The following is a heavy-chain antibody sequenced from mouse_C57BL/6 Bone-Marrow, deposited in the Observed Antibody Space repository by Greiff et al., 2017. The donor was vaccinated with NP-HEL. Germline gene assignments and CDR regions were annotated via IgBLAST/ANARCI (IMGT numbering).Heavy chain of an antibody. CDR1: GYTFTSYW. J-gene: IGHJ3*01. V-gene: IGHV1-69*01. CDR2: IDPSDSYT. D-gene: IGHD1-1*01. Sequence: QVQLKQPGAELVMPGASVKLSCKASGYTFTSYWMHWVKQRPGQGLEWIGEIDPSDSYTNYNQKFKGKSTLTVDKSSSTAYMQLSSLTSEDSAVYYCAREGSSYYYGAYWGQGTLVTVSA. CDR3: AREGSSYYYGAY.